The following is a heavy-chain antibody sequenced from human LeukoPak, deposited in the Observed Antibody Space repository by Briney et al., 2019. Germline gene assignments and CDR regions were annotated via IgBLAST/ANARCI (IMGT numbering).Heavy chain of an antibody. CDR1: GYKFTGNF. V-gene: IGHV1-2*02. CDR2: TNPNSGAT. Sequence: ASVKVSCKASGYKFTGNFIHWVRQAPGQGLEWMGWTNPNSGATNYAQKFQGRVTMTRDTSISTAYMELSRLRSDDTAVYYCARAHLIAAAGYNWFDPWGQGTLVTVSS. CDR3: ARAHLIAAAGYNWFDP. D-gene: IGHD6-13*01. J-gene: IGHJ5*02.